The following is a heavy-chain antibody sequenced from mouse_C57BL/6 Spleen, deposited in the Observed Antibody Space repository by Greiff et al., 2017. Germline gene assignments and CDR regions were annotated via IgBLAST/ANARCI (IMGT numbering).Heavy chain of an antibody. J-gene: IGHJ4*01. V-gene: IGHV1-26*01. CDR1: GYTFTDYY. D-gene: IGHD2-4*01. Sequence: EVQLQQSGPELVKPGASVKISCKASGYTFTDYYMNWVKQSHGKSLEWIGDINPNNGGTSYNQKFKGKATLTVDKSSSTAYMELRSLTSEDSAVYYCARGGDYDGDAMDYWGQGTSVTVSS. CDR3: ARGGDYDGDAMDY. CDR2: INPNNGGT.